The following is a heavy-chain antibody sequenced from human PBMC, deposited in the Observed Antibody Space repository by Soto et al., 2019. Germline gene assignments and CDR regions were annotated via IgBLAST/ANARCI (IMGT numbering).Heavy chain of an antibody. J-gene: IGHJ6*02. CDR2: MYHSGIT. V-gene: IGHV4-38-2*01. CDR1: GYSIRSGYF. D-gene: IGHD6-6*01. CDR3: ARSMYSTSAQLYYGMYV. Sequence: PSETLSLTCAVSGYSIRSGYFWGWIRQPPGKGLEWIGSMYHSGITYYNLSLKSRVTISVDTSKNQLSLKLSSATAADTAVYYCARSMYSTSAQLYYGMYVWGQGTTVTVSS.